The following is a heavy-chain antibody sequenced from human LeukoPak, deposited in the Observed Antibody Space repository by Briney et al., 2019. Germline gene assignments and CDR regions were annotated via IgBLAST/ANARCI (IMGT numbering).Heavy chain of an antibody. D-gene: IGHD2-2*01. CDR3: ARQGYCSSTSCYNRGFFDY. Sequence: SETLSLTCTVSGGSISSSSYYWGWIRQPPGKGLEWIGSIYYSGSTNYNPSLKGRVTIYVDTSRNQFSLKLSSVTAADTAVYYCARQGYCSSTSCYNRGFFDYWGQGTLVTVSS. CDR1: GGSISSSSYY. V-gene: IGHV4-39*01. J-gene: IGHJ4*02. CDR2: IYYSGST.